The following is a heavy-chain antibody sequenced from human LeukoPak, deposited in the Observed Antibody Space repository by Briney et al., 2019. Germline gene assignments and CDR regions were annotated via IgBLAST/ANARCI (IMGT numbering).Heavy chain of an antibody. CDR3: ARALTVFRGVPNLDF. CDR1: GFTFSAYA. CDR2: TSFDGGKN. Sequence: PGGSLRLSCAASGFTFSAYAMNWVRQAPGKGLEWVAGTSFDGGKNYYIDSVKGRFTISRDNSKNTLYLQMNILRAEDTAVYYCARALTVFRGVPNLDFWGQGTLVSVSS. D-gene: IGHD3-10*01. J-gene: IGHJ4*02. V-gene: IGHV3-30*04.